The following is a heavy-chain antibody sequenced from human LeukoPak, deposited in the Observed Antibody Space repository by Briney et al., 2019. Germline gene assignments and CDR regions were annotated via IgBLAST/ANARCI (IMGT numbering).Heavy chain of an antibody. D-gene: IGHD3-3*01. V-gene: IGHV4-34*01. Sequence: SETLSLTCAVYGGSFSGYYWSWIRQPPGKGLEWIGEINHSGSTNYNPSLKSRVTISVDTSKNQFSLKLSSVTAADTAVYYCARGPYYDFWSGPGGAFDIWGQGTMVTVSS. J-gene: IGHJ3*02. CDR1: GGSFSGYY. CDR2: INHSGST. CDR3: ARGPYYDFWSGPGGAFDI.